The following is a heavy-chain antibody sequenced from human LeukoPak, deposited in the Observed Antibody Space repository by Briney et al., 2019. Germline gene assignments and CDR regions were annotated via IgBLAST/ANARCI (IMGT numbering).Heavy chain of an antibody. Sequence: GGSLRLSCAASGFTFSSYSMNWVRQAPGKGLEWVSSISSSSSYIYYADSVKGRFTISRDNAKNSLYLQMNSLRAEDTAVYYCARDWGVGATGLSYFDYWGQGTLVTVSS. CDR2: ISSSSSYI. CDR3: ARDWGVGATGLSYFDY. D-gene: IGHD1-26*01. J-gene: IGHJ4*02. CDR1: GFTFSSYS. V-gene: IGHV3-21*01.